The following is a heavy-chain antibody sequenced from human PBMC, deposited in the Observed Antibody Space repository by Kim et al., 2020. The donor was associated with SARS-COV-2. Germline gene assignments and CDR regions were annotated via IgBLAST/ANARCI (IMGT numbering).Heavy chain of an antibody. J-gene: IGHJ6*02. Sequence: SETLSLTCTVSGGSISSSSYYWGWIRQPPGKGLEWIGSIYYSGSTYYNPSLKSRVTISVDTSKNQFSLKLSSVTAADTAVYYCAGLAVVTMIVVVMGNDYYYGMDVWGQGTTVTVSS. D-gene: IGHD3-22*01. CDR3: AGLAVVTMIVVVMGNDYYYGMDV. CDR2: IYYSGST. CDR1: GGSISSSSYY. V-gene: IGHV4-39*01.